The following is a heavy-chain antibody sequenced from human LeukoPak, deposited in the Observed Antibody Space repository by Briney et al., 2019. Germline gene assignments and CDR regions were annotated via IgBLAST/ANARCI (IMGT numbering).Heavy chain of an antibody. CDR1: GFTVSSNY. Sequence: GSLRLSCAASGFTVSSNYMSWVRPAPGKGLEWVSVIYSGGSTYYADSVKGRFTISRDNSKNTLFLQMNSLRAEDTAVYYCATGRYSSSWYLDYWGQGTLVTASS. CDR2: IYSGGST. V-gene: IGHV3-53*01. J-gene: IGHJ4*02. CDR3: ATGRYSSSWYLDY. D-gene: IGHD6-13*01.